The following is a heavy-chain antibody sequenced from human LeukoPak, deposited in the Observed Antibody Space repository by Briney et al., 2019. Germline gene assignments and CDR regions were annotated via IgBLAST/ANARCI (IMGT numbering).Heavy chain of an antibody. CDR2: ISGTGGTT. D-gene: IGHD3-10*01. V-gene: IGHV3-23*01. CDR3: VPRSNGMDV. Sequence: PGGSLRLSCTASGFTFSNYAMSWVRQAPGKGLEWVSGISGTGGTTYYADSVKGRFTVSRDNSKNTLYLQMYSLRAEDTAVYYCVPRSNGMDVWGQGTTVTVSS. J-gene: IGHJ6*02. CDR1: GFTFSNYA.